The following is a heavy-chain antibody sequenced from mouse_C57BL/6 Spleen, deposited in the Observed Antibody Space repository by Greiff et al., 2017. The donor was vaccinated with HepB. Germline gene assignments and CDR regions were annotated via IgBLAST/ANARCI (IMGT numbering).Heavy chain of an antibody. CDR1: GYTFTSYW. CDR2: IDPSDSYT. J-gene: IGHJ2*01. D-gene: IGHD2-2*01. Sequence: VQLQQPGAELVMPGASVKLSCKASGYTFTSYWMHWVKQRPGQGLEWIGEIDPSDSYTNYNQKFKGKSTLTVDKSSSTAYMQLSSLTSEDSAVYYCARRGYDPVDYWGQGTTLTVSS. V-gene: IGHV1-69*01. CDR3: ARRGYDPVDY.